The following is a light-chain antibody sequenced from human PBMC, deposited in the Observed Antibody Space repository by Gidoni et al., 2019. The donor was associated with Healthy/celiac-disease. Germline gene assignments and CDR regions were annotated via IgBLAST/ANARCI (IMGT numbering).Light chain of an antibody. J-gene: IGKJ1*01. V-gene: IGKV3-15*01. CDR3: QQYNNWRTWT. Sequence: EIVMTQSPATLSVSPGERATLSCRASQSVSSNLAWYQQKPGQAPRLLIYGASTRATGIPARFSGSGSGTEFTLTISSLQSEDFAVYYCQQYNNWRTWTFAQXTKVEIK. CDR2: GAS. CDR1: QSVSSN.